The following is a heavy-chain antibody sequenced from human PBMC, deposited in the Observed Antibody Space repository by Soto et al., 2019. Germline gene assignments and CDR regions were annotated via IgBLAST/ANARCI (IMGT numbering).Heavy chain of an antibody. CDR3: ARSGPHYFDF. V-gene: IGHV3-23*01. J-gene: IGHJ4*02. CDR1: GFTFSSFG. D-gene: IGHD1-26*01. Sequence: EVQLLESGGGLVQPGGSLRLSCAASGFTFSSFGVYWVRQAPGKGLEWVSGIGGSSGNAYYADSVKGRFTVSRDISHSTLYLQMSALRADDTAVYYCARSGPHYFDFWGQGTLVTVPS. CDR2: IGGSSGNA.